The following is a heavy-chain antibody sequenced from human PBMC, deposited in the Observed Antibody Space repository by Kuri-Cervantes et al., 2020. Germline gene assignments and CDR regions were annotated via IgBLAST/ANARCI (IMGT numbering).Heavy chain of an antibody. J-gene: IGHJ5*02. CDR2: IYYSGST. V-gene: IGHV4-59*01. D-gene: IGHD6-13*01. Sequence: GSLRLSCTVSGGTISSYYCSWSRQPPGKGLEWIGYIYYSGSTNYNPSLKSRVTISVDTSKNQFSLTLSSVTAADTAVYYYARAQRGSWYVNWGFDPWGQGTLVTVSS. CDR3: ARAQRGSWYVNWGFDP. CDR1: GGTISSYY.